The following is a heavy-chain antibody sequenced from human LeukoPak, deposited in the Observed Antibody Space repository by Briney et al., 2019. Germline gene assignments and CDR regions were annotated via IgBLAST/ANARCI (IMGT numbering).Heavy chain of an antibody. CDR2: IRGSGGGT. J-gene: IGHJ3*02. D-gene: IGHD4-17*01. V-gene: IGHV3-23*01. CDR1: GFIFSNYA. Sequence: GGSLRLSCAASGFIFSNYALMWLGQSPGKGLEWVSAIRGSGGGTFYADSVKGRFTISRDNSKNTLYLQMNGLRAEDTAVYYCARDPNGDYIGAFDMWGRGTLVTVSS. CDR3: ARDPNGDYIGAFDM.